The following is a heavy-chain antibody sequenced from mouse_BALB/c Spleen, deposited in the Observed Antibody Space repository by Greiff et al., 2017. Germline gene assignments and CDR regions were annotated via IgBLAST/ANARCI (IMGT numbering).Heavy chain of an antibody. J-gene: IGHJ3*01. CDR2: ISYSGST. CDR1: GYSITSDYA. Sequence: EVQGVESGPGLVKPSQSLSLTCTVTGYSITSDYAWNWIRQFPGNKLEWMGYISYSGSTSYNPSLKSRISITRDTSKNQFFLQLNSVTTEDTATYYCARGGAAGFAYWGQGTLVTVSA. CDR3: ARGGAAGFAY. V-gene: IGHV3-2*02.